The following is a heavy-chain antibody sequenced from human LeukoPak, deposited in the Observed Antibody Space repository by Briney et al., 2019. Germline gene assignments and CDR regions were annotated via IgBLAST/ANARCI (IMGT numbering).Heavy chain of an antibody. CDR3: AKDISNWNYVFDY. Sequence: GGSLRLSCGPSGFTFSEPQMNWIRHAPGKGLEWVSYISSSGTTLYPADSVSGRFTISRVKAKDSLYPQMNSLRAEGTAVHYCAKDISNWNYVFDYWGQGTLVTVSS. V-gene: IGHV3-11*01. J-gene: IGHJ4*02. CDR1: GFTFSEPQ. CDR2: ISSSGTTL. D-gene: IGHD1-7*01.